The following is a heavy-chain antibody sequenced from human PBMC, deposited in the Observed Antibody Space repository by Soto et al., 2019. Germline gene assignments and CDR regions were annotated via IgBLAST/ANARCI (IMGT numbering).Heavy chain of an antibody. CDR1: GYSFTNYW. D-gene: IGHD2-2*01. CDR2: VDPSDSYT. CDR3: ARHPPDAYQVPLDFDY. Sequence: GESLKISCKGSGYSFTNYWISWVRQMPGKRLEWMGRVDPSDSYTNYSPSFQGHVTISTDTSISTAYLQWSSLKASDTAMYYCARHPPDAYQVPLDFDYWGQGTLVTVSS. J-gene: IGHJ4*02. V-gene: IGHV5-10-1*01.